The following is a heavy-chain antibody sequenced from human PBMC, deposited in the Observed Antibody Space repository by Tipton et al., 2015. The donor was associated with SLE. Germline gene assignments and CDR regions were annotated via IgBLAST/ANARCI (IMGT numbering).Heavy chain of an antibody. CDR1: GGSISGYY. CDR2: IYDSGTT. J-gene: IGHJ4*02. D-gene: IGHD1-26*01. CDR3: ARDRLGGPFDS. Sequence: TLSLTCTVSGGSISGYYWNWIRQPPGKGLEWIGYIYDSGTTNFNPSLKSRVIISEDTSKNQFSLKLSSVTAADTAVYYCARDRLGGPFDSWGQGTLVTVSS. V-gene: IGHV4-59*01.